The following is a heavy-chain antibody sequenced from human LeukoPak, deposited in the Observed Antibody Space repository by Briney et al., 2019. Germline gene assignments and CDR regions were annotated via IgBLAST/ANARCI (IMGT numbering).Heavy chain of an antibody. J-gene: IGHJ6*03. CDR1: GFTFSRYW. CDR3: ARGVGTHYYYYMDV. CDR2: IKQDGSEK. D-gene: IGHD6-13*01. V-gene: IGHV3-7*01. Sequence: GGSLRLSCAAWGFTFSRYWMSWVRQAPGKGVEGVANIKQDGSEKYYVDSLKDRFTISRDNAKNSLYLQMNSLRAEDTAVYYCARGVGTHYYYYMDVWGKGTTVTVSS.